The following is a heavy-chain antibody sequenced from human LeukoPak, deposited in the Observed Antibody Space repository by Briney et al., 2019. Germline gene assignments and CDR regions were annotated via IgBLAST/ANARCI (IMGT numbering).Heavy chain of an antibody. J-gene: IGHJ1*01. CDR3: ARAPSEIGGYYPEYFRH. CDR2: IKSDGKT. D-gene: IGHD3-22*01. Sequence: PGGSLRLSCAASGFSFSSYWMHWVRQAPGKGLEWVSRIKSDGKTNYADSVKGRFTISRDNAKNTVSLQMNSLRAEDTGVYYCARAPSEIGGYYPEYFRHWGQGTLVTVSS. CDR1: GFSFSSYW. V-gene: IGHV3-74*01.